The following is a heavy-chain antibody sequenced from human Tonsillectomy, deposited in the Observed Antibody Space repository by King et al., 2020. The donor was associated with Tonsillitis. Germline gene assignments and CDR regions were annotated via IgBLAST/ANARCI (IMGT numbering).Heavy chain of an antibody. J-gene: IGHJ3*02. Sequence: VQLVESGGGLVQPGGSLRLSCAASGFTFSSYWMSWVRQAPGKGLEWVANIKQVGSEKYYVDSVKGRFTISRDNAKNSLYLQMNSLRAEDTAVYYCARGGRWAVAGTGAFDIWGQGTMVTVSS. V-gene: IGHV3-7*01. CDR2: IKQVGSEK. D-gene: IGHD6-19*01. CDR1: GFTFSSYW. CDR3: ARGGRWAVAGTGAFDI.